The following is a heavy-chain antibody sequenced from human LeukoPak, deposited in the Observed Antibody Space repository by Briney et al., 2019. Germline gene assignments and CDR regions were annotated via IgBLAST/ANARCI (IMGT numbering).Heavy chain of an antibody. V-gene: IGHV4-4*07. CDR3: ARGSRGYSYG. Sequence: SETLSLTCTVSGGSISNYYWNCIRQPAGKGLEWIGRIYTSGSTNYNPSLKSRVTMSVDTSKNQFSLKLTSVTAADTAAYYCARGSRGYSYGWGQGTLVTVSS. J-gene: IGHJ4*02. CDR1: GGSISNYY. D-gene: IGHD5-18*01. CDR2: IYTSGST.